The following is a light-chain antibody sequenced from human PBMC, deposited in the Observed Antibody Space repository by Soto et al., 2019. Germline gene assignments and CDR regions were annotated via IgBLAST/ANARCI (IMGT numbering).Light chain of an antibody. CDR2: GAS. CDR3: QQYGSSPPFT. CDR1: QSVPRTS. V-gene: IGKV3-20*01. J-gene: IGKJ3*01. Sequence: EIVLTQSPGTLSLSPGERATLSCRASQSVPRTSLAWYQQKPGQAPRLLIYGASTRAPGIPDRFSGSGSGTDFTLTISRLEPEDFAVYFCQQYGSSPPFTFGPGTKVDIK.